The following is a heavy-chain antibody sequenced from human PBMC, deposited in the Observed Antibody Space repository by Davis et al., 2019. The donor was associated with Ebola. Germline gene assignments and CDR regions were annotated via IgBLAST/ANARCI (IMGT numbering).Heavy chain of an antibody. CDR3: ARGPATGTTVDP. Sequence: PGGSLRLSCAASGFTFSSYAMHWVRQAPGKGLEWVAVISYDGSNKYYADSVKGRFTISRDNSKNTLYLQMNSLRAEDTAVYYCARGPATGTTVDPWGQGTLVTVSS. CDR1: GFTFSSYA. CDR2: ISYDGSNK. D-gene: IGHD1-7*01. J-gene: IGHJ5*02. V-gene: IGHV3-30-3*01.